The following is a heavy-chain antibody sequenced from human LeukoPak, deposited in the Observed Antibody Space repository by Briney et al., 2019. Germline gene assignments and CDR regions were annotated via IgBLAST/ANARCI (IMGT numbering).Heavy chain of an antibody. CDR2: IYHSGST. CDR1: GYSISSGYY. D-gene: IGHD4-11*01. V-gene: IGHV4-38-2*02. J-gene: IGHJ4*02. Sequence: SGTLSLTCAVSGYSISSGYYWGWIRQPPGKGLEWIGSIYHSGSTYYNPSLKSRVTISVDTSKNQFSLKLSSVTAADTAVYYCARDYGDYRFDYWGQGTLVTVSS. CDR3: ARDYGDYRFDY.